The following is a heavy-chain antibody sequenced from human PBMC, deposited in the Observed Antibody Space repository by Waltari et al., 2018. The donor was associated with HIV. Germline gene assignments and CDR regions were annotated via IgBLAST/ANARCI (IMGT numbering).Heavy chain of an antibody. CDR1: GFTFSSYW. D-gene: IGHD5-12*01. CDR2: IKSVGSST. CDR3: ARTFTVATISPLLH. J-gene: IGHJ4*02. Sequence: EVQLVESGGGLVQPGGSLRLSCAASGFTFSSYWMDWVRQVPRKGLVWVSRIKSVGSSTTYADSVNGRFTISRDNAKSTLYLQMNSLRDEDTAVYYCARTFTVATISPLLHWGQGTLVTVSS. V-gene: IGHV3-74*01.